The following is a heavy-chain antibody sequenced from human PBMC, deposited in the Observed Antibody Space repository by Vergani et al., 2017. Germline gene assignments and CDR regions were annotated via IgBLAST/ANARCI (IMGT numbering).Heavy chain of an antibody. CDR2: IYYSGST. CDR1: GGSVSSGSCY. V-gene: IGHV4-61*01. J-gene: IGHJ4*02. Sequence: QVQLQESGPGLVKPSETLSLTCTVSGGSVSSGSCYWSWIRQPPGKGLEWIGYIYYSGSTNYNPSLKSRVTISVDTSKNQFSLKLSSVTAADTAVYYCARDSGVGADYWGQGTLVTVSS. D-gene: IGHD1-26*01. CDR3: ARDSGVGADY.